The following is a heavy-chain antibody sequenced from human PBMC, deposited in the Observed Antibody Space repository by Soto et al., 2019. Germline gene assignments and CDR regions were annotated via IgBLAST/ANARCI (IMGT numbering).Heavy chain of an antibody. J-gene: IGHJ4*02. CDR3: ARTLQYSSSWRHATAFDY. CDR1: GFTFSSYS. CDR2: ISSSSSTI. V-gene: IGHV3-48*01. D-gene: IGHD6-13*01. Sequence: GGSLRLSCAASGFTFSSYSMNWVRPAPGKGLEWVSYISSSSSTIYYADSVKGRFTISRDNAKNSLYLQMDSLRAEDTAVYYCARTLQYSSSWRHATAFDYWGQGTLVTVSS.